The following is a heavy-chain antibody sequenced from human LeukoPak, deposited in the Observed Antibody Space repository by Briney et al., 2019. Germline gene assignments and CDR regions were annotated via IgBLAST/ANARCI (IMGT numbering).Heavy chain of an antibody. CDR3: AKDRIAAADTYYYYMDV. V-gene: IGHV3-30*02. CDR2: MRYDGSNE. D-gene: IGHD6-13*01. CDR1: GFTFSGYG. J-gene: IGHJ6*03. Sequence: GGSLRLSCAASGFTFSGYGMHWVRQAPGKGLEWVAFMRYDGSNEFYADSVKGRFTISRDNSKNTLYPQMSSLRAEGTAVYYCAKDRIAAADTYYYYMDVWGKGTTVTVSS.